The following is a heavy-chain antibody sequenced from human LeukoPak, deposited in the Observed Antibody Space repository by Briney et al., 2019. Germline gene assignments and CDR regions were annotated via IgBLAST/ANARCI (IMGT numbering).Heavy chain of an antibody. V-gene: IGHV1-24*01. J-gene: IGHJ4*02. CDR2: FDPEDGET. Sequence: ASVKVSCKVSGYTLTDLSMHWVRQAPGKGLEWMGGFDPEDGETIYAQKFQGRVTMTEDTSTDTAYMELSSLRSEDTAVYYCATDRAITSGSTLGLRYWGQGTLVAVSS. CDR1: GYTLTDLS. D-gene: IGHD3-10*01. CDR3: ATDRAITSGSTLGLRY.